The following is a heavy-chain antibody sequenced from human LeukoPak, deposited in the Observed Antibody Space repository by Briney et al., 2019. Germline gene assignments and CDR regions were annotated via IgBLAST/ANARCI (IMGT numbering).Heavy chain of an antibody. J-gene: IGHJ3*02. CDR2: ISYDGSNK. V-gene: IGHV3-30*04. CDR3: AREGDGYTIGAFDI. Sequence: GGSLRLSCAASGFTFSSYAMHWVRQAPGKGLEWVAVISYDGSNKYYADSVKGRFTISRDNSKNTLYLQVNSLRAEDTAVYYCAREGDGYTIGAFDIWGQGTMVTVSS. CDR1: GFTFSSYA. D-gene: IGHD5-24*01.